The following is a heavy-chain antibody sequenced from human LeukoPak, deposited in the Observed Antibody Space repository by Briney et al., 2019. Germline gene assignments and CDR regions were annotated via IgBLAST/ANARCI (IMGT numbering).Heavy chain of an antibody. D-gene: IGHD1-26*01. CDR1: GGSISSGSHY. V-gene: IGHV4-61*02. CDR2: IYSSGNT. CDR3: AGEVGGSWFDP. Sequence: SETLSLTCTVSGGSISSGSHYWSWIRQPAGRGLEWIGRIYSSGNTNYNPSLKSRVTISLDTSKNQFSLNLSSVTAADTAVYYCAGEVGGSWFDPWGLGTLVTVSS. J-gene: IGHJ5*02.